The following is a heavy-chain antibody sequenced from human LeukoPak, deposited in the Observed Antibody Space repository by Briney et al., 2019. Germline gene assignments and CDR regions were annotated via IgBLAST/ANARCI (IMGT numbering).Heavy chain of an antibody. D-gene: IGHD4-17*01. Sequence: SETLSLTCTVSGGSISSSSYYWGWIRQPPGKGLEWIGSIYYSGSTYYNPSLKSRVTISVDTSKNQFSLKLSSVTAADTAVYYCARETTRDRFMDVWGKGTTVTVSS. CDR1: GGSISSSSYY. J-gene: IGHJ6*03. CDR2: IYYSGST. V-gene: IGHV4-39*07. CDR3: ARETTRDRFMDV.